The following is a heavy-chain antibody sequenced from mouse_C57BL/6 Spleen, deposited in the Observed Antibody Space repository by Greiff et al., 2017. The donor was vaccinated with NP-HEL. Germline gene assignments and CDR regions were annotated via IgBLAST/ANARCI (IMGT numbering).Heavy chain of an antibody. V-gene: IGHV1-72*01. CDR1: GYTFTSYW. Sequence: QVQLQQPGAELVKPGASVKLSCKASGYTFTSYWMHWVKQRPGRGLEWIGRIDPNSGGTKYNEKFKSKATLTVDKPSSSAYMQLSSLTSEDSAVYYCARGGFITTVVAPSDYWGQGTTLTVSS. J-gene: IGHJ2*01. CDR3: ARGGFITTVVAPSDY. CDR2: IDPNSGGT. D-gene: IGHD1-1*01.